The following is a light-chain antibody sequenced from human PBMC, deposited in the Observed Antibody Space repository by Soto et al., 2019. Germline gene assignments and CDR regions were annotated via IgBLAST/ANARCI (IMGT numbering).Light chain of an antibody. CDR1: SIDVGAYNY. V-gene: IGLV2-14*01. Sequence: QSALTQFASVSGSPGQSITISCTGTSIDVGAYNYVSWYQQHPDKAPKLLIYVVGNRPSGVSFRFSGSKSGNTASLTISGLQAEDEADYYCSSYTARGTRVFGTGTKVTVL. J-gene: IGLJ1*01. CDR3: SSYTARGTRV. CDR2: VVG.